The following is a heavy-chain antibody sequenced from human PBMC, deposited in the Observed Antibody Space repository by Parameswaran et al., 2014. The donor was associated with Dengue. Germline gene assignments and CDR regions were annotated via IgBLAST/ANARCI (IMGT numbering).Heavy chain of an antibody. CDR3: ARGRPGDYVAGLTWYFDL. J-gene: IGHJ2*01. D-gene: IGHD4-17*01. Sequence: WVRQAPGQGLEWMGGIIPIFGTANYAQKFQGRVTITADKSTSTAYMELSSLRSEDTAVYYCARGRPGDYVAGLTWYFDLWGRGTWSPSPQ. V-gene: IGHV1-69*06. CDR2: IIPIFGTA.